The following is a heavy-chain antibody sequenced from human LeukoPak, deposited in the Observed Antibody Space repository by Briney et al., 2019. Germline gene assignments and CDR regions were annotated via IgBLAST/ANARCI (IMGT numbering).Heavy chain of an antibody. CDR3: ARDRAGANYDSSGYSYPTDYDY. V-gene: IGHV3-48*04. CDR1: GFTFSSYS. Sequence: GGSLRLSCAASGFTFSSYSMNWVRQAPGKGLEWVSYISSTSNSKYYADSVKGRFTISRDNAKNLLYLQMNGLRAEDTAVYYCARDRAGANYDSSGYSYPTDYDYWGQGTLVTVSS. D-gene: IGHD3-22*01. CDR2: ISSTSNSK. J-gene: IGHJ4*02.